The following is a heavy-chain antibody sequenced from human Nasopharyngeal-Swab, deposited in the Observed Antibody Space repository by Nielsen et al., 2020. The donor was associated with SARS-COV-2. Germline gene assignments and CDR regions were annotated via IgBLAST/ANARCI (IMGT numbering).Heavy chain of an antibody. CDR3: AHTIFGVVNWFDP. CDR1: RFLLSTSGVG. CDR2: IYWNDVK. J-gene: IGHJ5*02. Sequence: SGLTQALLTHIFIQPCSFSRFLLSTSGVGVGWIRHRAGKALEWLALIYWNDVKRYSPSLKSRLTITKDTYKNQVVQTMTDMDPVDTATYYCAHTIFGVVNWFDPWGKGTLVTVSS. D-gene: IGHD3-3*01. V-gene: IGHV2-5*01.